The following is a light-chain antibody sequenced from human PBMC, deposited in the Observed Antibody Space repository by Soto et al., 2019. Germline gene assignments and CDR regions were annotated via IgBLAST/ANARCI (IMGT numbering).Light chain of an antibody. CDR2: DAS. CDR1: QSISSW. J-gene: IGKJ1*01. CDR3: QQYNSYWT. V-gene: IGKV1-5*01. Sequence: DIQMTQSPSTLSASVGDRVTITCRASQSISSWLAWYQQKPGKAPKLLIYDASSLESGVPSRFSGSGSGTEFTLTISSLQPDDFATYNCQQYNSYWTFRQGT.